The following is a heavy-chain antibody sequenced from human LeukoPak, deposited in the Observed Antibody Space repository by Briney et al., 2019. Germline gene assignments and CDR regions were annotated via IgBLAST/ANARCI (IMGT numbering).Heavy chain of an antibody. D-gene: IGHD3-22*01. CDR1: GGSISSYH. J-gene: IGHJ4*02. Sequence: PSETLSLTCTVSGGSISSYHWSWIRQPPGKGLEWIGYIYYSGSTNYNPSLKSRVTISVDTSKNQFSLKLSSVTAADTAVYYCARLYDSSGYGYFDYWGQGTLVTVSS. CDR2: IYYSGST. CDR3: ARLYDSSGYGYFDY. V-gene: IGHV4-59*08.